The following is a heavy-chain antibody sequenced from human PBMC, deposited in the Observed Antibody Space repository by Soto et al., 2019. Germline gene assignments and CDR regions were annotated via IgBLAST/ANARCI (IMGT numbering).Heavy chain of an antibody. D-gene: IGHD3-10*01. CDR3: ARQGANYYGSGSYYNWFDP. V-gene: IGHV4-59*08. CDR2: IYYSGST. CDR1: GGSISSYY. J-gene: IGHJ5*02. Sequence: PSETLSLTCTVSGGSISSYYWSWIRQPPGKGLEWIGYIYYSGSTNYNPSLKSRVTISVDTSKNQFSLKLSSVTAADTAVYYCARQGANYYGSGSYYNWFDPWGQGTLVTVSS.